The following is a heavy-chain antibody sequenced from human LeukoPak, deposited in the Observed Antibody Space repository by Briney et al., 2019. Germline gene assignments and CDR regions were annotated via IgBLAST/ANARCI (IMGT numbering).Heavy chain of an antibody. D-gene: IGHD2-2*01. Sequence: GWAVRLSCAASGFTFDDYAMHWLRQAPGKGLEWVSVMSWNSGSIGDADCVKGRFTITRDNAKNSLYLQMNSLRAEDMALYYYAKAHCSSTSCSNWFDPWGQGTLVTVSS. V-gene: IGHV3-9*03. J-gene: IGHJ5*02. CDR3: AKAHCSSTSCSNWFDP. CDR2: MSWNSGSI. CDR1: GFTFDDYA.